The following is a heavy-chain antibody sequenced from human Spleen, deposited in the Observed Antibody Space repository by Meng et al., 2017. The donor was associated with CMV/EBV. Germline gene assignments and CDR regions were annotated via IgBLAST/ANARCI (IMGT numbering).Heavy chain of an antibody. CDR1: GFTFSPYS. CDR2: ISSSSSYI. CDR3: ARGKHDTSGYSSYYHYGMDV. Sequence: GESLKISCAASGFTFSPYSMNWVRQAPGKGLEWVSSISSSSSYIYYAASVKGRFTISRDNAKNSLYLQMNSLRAEDTAVYYCARGKHDTSGYSSYYHYGMDVWGQGTTVTVSS. J-gene: IGHJ6*02. D-gene: IGHD3-22*01. V-gene: IGHV3-21*01.